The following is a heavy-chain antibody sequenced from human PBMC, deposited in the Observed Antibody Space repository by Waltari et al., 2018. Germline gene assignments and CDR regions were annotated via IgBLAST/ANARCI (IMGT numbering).Heavy chain of an antibody. V-gene: IGHV4-39*06. CDR2: INHSGNT. CDR1: GGSITIRNSF. J-gene: IGHJ5*02. Sequence: RLQLQESGPGLLKPSEPLSLTCTVSGGSITIRNSFRGWIRQPPGKGLEWIGSINHSGNTYYNPSLKNGVTISVDRSKNQFSLKVNSVTAADTAVYYCVRDRERVALLNWFDPWGQGTLVTVSS. CDR3: VRDRERVALLNWFDP. D-gene: IGHD2-15*01.